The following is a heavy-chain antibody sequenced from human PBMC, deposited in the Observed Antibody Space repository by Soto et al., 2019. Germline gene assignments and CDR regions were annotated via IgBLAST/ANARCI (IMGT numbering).Heavy chain of an antibody. CDR3: ARKQEGYFYGIDY. CDR2: IYDSGST. V-gene: IGHV4-31*03. CDR1: GGSITSGGYY. Sequence: SETLSLTCTVSGGSITSGGYYWSWIRQHPGKGLEWLGYIYDSGSTFYNPSLKSRITLSVDTSKNQFSLKLSSVTVADTAVYFCARKQEGYFYGIDYWGQGTLVTSPQ. D-gene: IGHD3-10*01. J-gene: IGHJ4*02.